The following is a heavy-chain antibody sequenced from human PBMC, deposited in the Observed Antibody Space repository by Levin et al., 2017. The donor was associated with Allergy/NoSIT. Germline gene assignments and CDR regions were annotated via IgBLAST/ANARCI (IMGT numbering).Heavy chain of an antibody. CDR3: ARIIVGANSAEYFQH. CDR2: IDWDDDK. D-gene: IGHD1-26*01. Sequence: KSGPTLVKPTQTLTLTCTFSGFSLSISGMCVSWIRQPPGKALEWLARIDWDDDKYYSTSLKTRLTISKDTSKNQVVLTMTNMDPVDTATYYCARIIVGANSAEYFQHWGQGTLVTVSS. J-gene: IGHJ1*01. V-gene: IGHV2-70*11. CDR1: GFSLSISGMC.